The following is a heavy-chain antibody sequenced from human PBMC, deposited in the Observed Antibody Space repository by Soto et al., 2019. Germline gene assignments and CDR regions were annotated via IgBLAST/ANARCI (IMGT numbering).Heavy chain of an antibody. V-gene: IGHV1-18*01. CDR2: ISAYNGNT. CDR1: GYTFTSYG. CDR3: ARDFRIAAAGRYTDY. Sequence: GASVKVSCKASGYTFTSYGISWVRQAPGQGLEWMGWISAYNGNTNYAQKLQGRVTMTTDTSTSTAYMELRSLRSDDTAVYYCARDFRIAAAGRYTDYWGQGTVVTVSS. J-gene: IGHJ4*02. D-gene: IGHD6-13*01.